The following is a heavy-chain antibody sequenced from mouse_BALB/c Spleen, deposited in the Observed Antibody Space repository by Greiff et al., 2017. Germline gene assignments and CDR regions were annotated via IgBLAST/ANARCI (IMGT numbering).Heavy chain of an antibody. CDR2: ISSGGST. CDR1: GFTFSSYA. J-gene: IGHJ3*01. CDR3: ARMGDYDEAWFAY. Sequence: EVQGVESGGGLVKPGGSLKLSCAASGFTFSSYAMSWVRQTPEKRLEWVASISSGGSTYYPDSVKGRFTISRDNARNILYLQMSSLRSEDTAMYYCARMGDYDEAWFAYWGQGTLVTVSA. D-gene: IGHD2-4*01. V-gene: IGHV5-6-5*01.